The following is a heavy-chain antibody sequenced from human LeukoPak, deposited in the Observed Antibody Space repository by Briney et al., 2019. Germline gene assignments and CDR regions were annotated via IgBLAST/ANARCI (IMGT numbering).Heavy chain of an antibody. J-gene: IGHJ4*02. CDR2: ISWNSGSI. D-gene: IGHD1-26*01. V-gene: IGHV3-9*01. Sequence: PGGSLRLSCAASGFTFDDYAMHWVRQAPGKGLEWVSGISWNSGSIGYADSVKGRFTISRDNAKNSLYLQMNSLRAEDTAVYYCASRWELLWYWGQGTLVTVSS. CDR1: GFTFDDYA. CDR3: ASRWELLWY.